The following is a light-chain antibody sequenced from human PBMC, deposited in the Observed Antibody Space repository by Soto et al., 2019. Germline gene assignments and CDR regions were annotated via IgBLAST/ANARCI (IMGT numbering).Light chain of an antibody. CDR2: GAS. CDR1: QSFSNNY. V-gene: IGKV3-20*01. J-gene: IGKJ5*01. CDR3: QQYGSSPPIT. Sequence: EIVMTQSPATLSVSPGERATLSCRASQSFSNNYLAWYQQKPGQAPRLLIYGASSRATGIPDRFSGSGSGTDFTLTISRLEPEDFAVYYCQQYGSSPPITFGQGTRLEIK.